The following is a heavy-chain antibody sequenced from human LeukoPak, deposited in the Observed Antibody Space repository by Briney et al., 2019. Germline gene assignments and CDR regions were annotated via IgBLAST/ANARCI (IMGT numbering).Heavy chain of an antibody. CDR1: GFSLSNYG. D-gene: IGHD1-14*01. Sequence: PGGSLRLSCAASGFSLSNYGIHWVRQAPGKGLEWVAALLYDGNTKHYAVSVRGRFTISRDISKNTFYVQMNSLTAEDTAVYYCARDHRPEIQYYYMDVWGKGTTVAVSS. CDR3: ARDHRPEIQYYYMDV. CDR2: LLYDGNTK. J-gene: IGHJ6*03. V-gene: IGHV3-33*01.